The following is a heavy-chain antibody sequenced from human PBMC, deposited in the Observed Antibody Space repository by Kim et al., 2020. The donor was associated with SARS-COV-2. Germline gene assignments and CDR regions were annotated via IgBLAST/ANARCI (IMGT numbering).Heavy chain of an antibody. Sequence: GESLKISCKGSGYSFTSYWIGWVRQMPGKGLEWMGIIYPGDSDTRYSPSFQGQVTISADKSISTAYLQWSSLKASDTAMYYCARWPAVRSASSAFDYWGQGTLVTVSS. CDR1: GYSFTSYW. CDR2: IYPGDSDT. V-gene: IGHV5-51*01. CDR3: ARWPAVRSASSAFDY. D-gene: IGHD2-2*01. J-gene: IGHJ4*02.